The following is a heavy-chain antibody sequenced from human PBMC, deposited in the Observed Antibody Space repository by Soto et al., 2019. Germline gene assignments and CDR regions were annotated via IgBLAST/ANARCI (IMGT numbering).Heavy chain of an antibody. D-gene: IGHD5-18*01. CDR3: ARGRSYGLFDY. CDR1: GGTFTSYA. Sequence: AVNVSCKASGGTFTSYAISWVRQAPGQGLEWMGGIIPIFGTANYAQKFQGRVTITADESTSTAYMELSSLRSEDTAVYYCARGRSYGLFDYWGQGPLVTVSS. V-gene: IGHV1-69*13. CDR2: IIPIFGTA. J-gene: IGHJ4*02.